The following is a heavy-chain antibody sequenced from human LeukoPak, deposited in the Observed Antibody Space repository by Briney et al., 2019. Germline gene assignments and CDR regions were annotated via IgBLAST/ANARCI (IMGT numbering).Heavy chain of an antibody. J-gene: IGHJ5*02. D-gene: IGHD6-13*01. CDR3: ATVPAPLYSSSQNWFAP. CDR1: GYTLTELS. CDR2: FDPEDGET. V-gene: IGHV1-24*01. Sequence: ASVKVSCKVSGYTLTELSMHWVRQAPGKGLEWMGGFDPEDGETIYAQKFQGRATMTEDTSTDTAYMELSSLRSEDTAVYYCATVPAPLYSSSQNWFAPWGQGTLVTVSS.